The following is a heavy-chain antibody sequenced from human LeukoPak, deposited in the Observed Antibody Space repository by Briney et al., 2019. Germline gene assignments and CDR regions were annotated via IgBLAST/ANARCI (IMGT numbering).Heavy chain of an antibody. CDR1: GGSISSGSYY. D-gene: IGHD5-12*01. J-gene: IGHJ4*02. Sequence: SQTLSLTCTVSGGSISSGSYYWSWIRQPAGKGLEWIGRIYTSGSTNYNPSLKSRVTISVDTSKNQSSLKLSSVTAADTAVYYCARAVQWLPFDYWGQGTLVTVSS. V-gene: IGHV4-61*02. CDR2: IYTSGST. CDR3: ARAVQWLPFDY.